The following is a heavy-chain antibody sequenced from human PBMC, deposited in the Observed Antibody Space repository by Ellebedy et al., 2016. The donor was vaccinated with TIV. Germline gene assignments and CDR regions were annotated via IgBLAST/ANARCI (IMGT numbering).Heavy chain of an antibody. CDR1: GLTFSSHA. CDR3: AKDRTAGDGYWVFDS. Sequence: GESLKISCAASGLTFSSHAMSWVRQAPGKGLEWVSSITESGGNTYYADSVKGRFTISRDNSKNTVDLQMKSLRDEDTAVYFCAKDRTAGDGYWVFDSWGQGTLVTVSS. V-gene: IGHV3-23*01. J-gene: IGHJ5*01. CDR2: ITESGGNT. D-gene: IGHD5-18*01.